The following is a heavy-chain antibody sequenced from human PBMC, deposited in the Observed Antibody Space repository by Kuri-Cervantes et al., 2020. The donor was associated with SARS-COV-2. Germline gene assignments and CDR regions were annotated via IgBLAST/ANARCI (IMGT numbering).Heavy chain of an antibody. J-gene: IGHJ4*02. D-gene: IGHD2-2*02. V-gene: IGHV1-2*02. CDR3: ARTPLYCSSTSCYTEAFDY. Sequence: ASVKVSCKASGYTFTSYGISWVRQAPGQGLEWMGWINPNSGGTNYAQKFQGRVTMTRDTSISTAYMELSRLRSGDTAVYYCARTPLYCSSTSCYTEAFDYWGQGTLVTVSS. CDR1: GYTFTSYG. CDR2: INPNSGGT.